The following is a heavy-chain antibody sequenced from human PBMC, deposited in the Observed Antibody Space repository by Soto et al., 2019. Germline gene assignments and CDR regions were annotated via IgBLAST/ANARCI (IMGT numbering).Heavy chain of an antibody. CDR1: RFTFSTYE. D-gene: IGHD5-12*01. Sequence: GGSLRLSCAASRFTFSTYEMHWVRQAPGKGLEWVSCISSSGSSVYYADSVKGRFTISRDNSRNSLYLQMNSLRDEDAALYYCVRYCSSTLCNGVATRTFDYWGQGALVTVSS. J-gene: IGHJ4*02. V-gene: IGHV3-48*03. CDR2: ISSSGSSV. CDR3: VRYCSSTLCNGVATRTFDY.